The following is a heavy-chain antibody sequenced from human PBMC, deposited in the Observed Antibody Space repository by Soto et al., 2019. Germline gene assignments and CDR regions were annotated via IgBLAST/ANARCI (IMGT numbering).Heavy chain of an antibody. Sequence: GGSLRLSCAASGFTFSSYWMSWVRQAPGKGLEWVANIKQDGSEKYYVDSVKGRFTISRDNAKNSLYLQMNSLRAEDTAVYYCARGWRYSYGHNWFDPWGQGTLVTVSS. CDR3: ARGWRYSYGHNWFDP. V-gene: IGHV3-7*03. J-gene: IGHJ5*02. D-gene: IGHD5-18*01. CDR2: IKQDGSEK. CDR1: GFTFSSYW.